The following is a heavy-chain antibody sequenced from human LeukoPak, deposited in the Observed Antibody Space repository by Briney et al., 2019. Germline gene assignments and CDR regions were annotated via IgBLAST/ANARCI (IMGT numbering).Heavy chain of an antibody. CDR3: ARDDWGVSTVTTVASFDY. CDR2: ISYDGSNK. J-gene: IGHJ4*02. CDR1: GFTFSSYA. D-gene: IGHD4-17*01. Sequence: GGSLRLSCAASGFTFSSYAMHWVRQAPGKGLEWVAVISYDGSNKYYADSVKGRFTISRDNSKNTLYLQMNSLRTEDTAVYYCARDDWGVSTVTTVASFDYWGQGTLVTVSS. V-gene: IGHV3-30*04.